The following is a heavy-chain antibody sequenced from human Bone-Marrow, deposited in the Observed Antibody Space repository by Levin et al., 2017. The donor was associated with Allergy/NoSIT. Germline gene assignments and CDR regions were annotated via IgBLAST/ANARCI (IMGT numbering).Heavy chain of an antibody. V-gene: IGHV3-9*01. CDR1: GFPLGDFA. Sequence: GGSLRLSCAASGFPLGDFAMHWVRQAPGKGLQWVSGISWNSGLIDYADSVKGRFTISRDNAKNSLYLQMSSLRAEDTAVYYCTKATRLQIMDVWGQGTTVTVSS. CDR3: TKATRLQIMDV. D-gene: IGHD2-15*01. J-gene: IGHJ3*01. CDR2: ISWNSGLI.